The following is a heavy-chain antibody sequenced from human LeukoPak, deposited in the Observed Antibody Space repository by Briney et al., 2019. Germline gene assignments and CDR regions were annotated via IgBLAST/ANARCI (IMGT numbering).Heavy chain of an antibody. V-gene: IGHV3-30*18. CDR2: ISYDGSNK. CDR1: GFTFSSYG. D-gene: IGHD3-22*01. J-gene: IGHJ4*02. CDR3: AKVNYYDSSGSFFDY. Sequence: GGSLRLSCAASGFTFSSYGMHWVRQAPGKGLEWVAVISYDGSNKYYADSVKGRFTISRDNSKDTLYLQMNSLRAEDTAVYYCAKVNYYDSSGSFFDYWGQGTLVTVSS.